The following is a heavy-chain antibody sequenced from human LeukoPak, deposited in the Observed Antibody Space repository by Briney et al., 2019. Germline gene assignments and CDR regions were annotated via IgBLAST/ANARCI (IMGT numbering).Heavy chain of an antibody. J-gene: IGHJ5*02. D-gene: IGHD6-13*01. Sequence: PGGSLRLSCAASGFTFSDYYMSWIRQAPGKGLEWVSYISSSGNTIYYADSVRGRFTISRDNANNSLYLQMNSLRAEDTAVYYCAGEKYSSSTWGQGTLVTVSS. CDR3: AGEKYSSST. CDR2: ISSSGNTI. CDR1: GFTFSDYY. V-gene: IGHV3-11*01.